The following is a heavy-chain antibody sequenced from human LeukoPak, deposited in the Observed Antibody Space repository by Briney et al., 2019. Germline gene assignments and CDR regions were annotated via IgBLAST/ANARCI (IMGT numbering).Heavy chain of an antibody. CDR2: IIPIFGTA. J-gene: IGHJ6*02. D-gene: IGHD3-22*01. CDR3: ARSLLRGVPEHYYYYGMDV. V-gene: IGHV1-69*01. CDR1: GVTFSSYA. Sequence: SVKVSCKASGVTFSSYAISWVRQAPGQGLEWMGGIIPIFGTANYAQKFQGRVTITADESTSTAYMELSSLRSEDTAVYYCARSLLRGVPEHYYYYGMDVWGQGTTVTVSS.